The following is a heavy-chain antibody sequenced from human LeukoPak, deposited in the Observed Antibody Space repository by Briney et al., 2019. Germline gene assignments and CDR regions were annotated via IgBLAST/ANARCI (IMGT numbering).Heavy chain of an antibody. D-gene: IGHD3-22*01. J-gene: IGHJ4*02. V-gene: IGHV3-73*01. CDR2: IGSKANSYAT. CDR1: GFIFSDSA. Sequence: GGSLKLSCAASGFIFSDSAMHWVRQASGKGLEWVGRIGSKANSYATAYAASVKGRFTISRDDSKNTAYLHMNSLKTEDTAVYYCTSPYLNYYDTSGYWGQGTLVTVSS. CDR3: TSPYLNYYDTSGY.